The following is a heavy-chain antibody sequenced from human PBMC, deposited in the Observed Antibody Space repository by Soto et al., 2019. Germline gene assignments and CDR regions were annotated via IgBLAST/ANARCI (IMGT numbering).Heavy chain of an antibody. J-gene: IGHJ4*02. CDR3: AKGGRQWLVTSDFNY. CDR1: GFTFSDYA. Sequence: VQLVESGGGVVQPGRSLRLSCAASGFTFSDYAMHWVRQAPGKGLEWVAVVSHDGRNTHYADSVKGRFTISRDSSKNTLSLEMHSLRAEDTAVYYCAKGGRQWLVTSDFNYWGQGALVTVSS. D-gene: IGHD6-19*01. V-gene: IGHV3-30*18. CDR2: VSHDGRNT.